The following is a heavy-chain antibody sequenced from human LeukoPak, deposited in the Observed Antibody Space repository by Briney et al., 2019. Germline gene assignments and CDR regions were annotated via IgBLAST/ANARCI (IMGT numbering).Heavy chain of an antibody. CDR1: GFTFSSYA. CDR2: ISGSGGST. J-gene: IGHJ4*02. CDR3: AKTQLRGYCSSTSCLYFDY. Sequence: GGSLRLSCAASGFTFSSYAMSWVRQAPGKGLEWVSAISGSGGSTYYADSVKGRFTISRDNSKNTPYLQMNSLRAEDTAVYYCAKTQLRGYCSSTSCLYFDYWGQGTLVTVSS. D-gene: IGHD2-2*01. V-gene: IGHV3-23*01.